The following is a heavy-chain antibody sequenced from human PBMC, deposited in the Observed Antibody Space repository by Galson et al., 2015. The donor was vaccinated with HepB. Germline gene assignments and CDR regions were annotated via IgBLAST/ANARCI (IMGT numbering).Heavy chain of an antibody. CDR2: ISYDGINK. J-gene: IGHJ4*02. CDR1: GFTFSSYA. V-gene: IGHV3-30-3*01. D-gene: IGHD4-17*01. Sequence: SLRLSCAASGFTFSSYAMHWVRQAPGKGLEWVAVISYDGINKNYADSVKGRFTISRDNSKNTLYLQMNSLRAEDTAVYYCARVAYDDHYFDYWGQGTLVTVSS. CDR3: ARVAYDDHYFDY.